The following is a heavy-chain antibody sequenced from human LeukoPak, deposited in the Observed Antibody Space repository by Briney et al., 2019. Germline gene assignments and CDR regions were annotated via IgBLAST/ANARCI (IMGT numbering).Heavy chain of an antibody. Sequence: GGSLRLSCAASGFTFSSYSMNWVRQAPGKGLEWVSAISGSGGSTYYADSVKGRFTISRDNSKNTLYLQMNSLRAEDTAVYYCAKDPHDLYGGYDFDYWGQGTLVTVSS. J-gene: IGHJ4*02. V-gene: IGHV3-23*01. CDR2: ISGSGGST. CDR3: AKDPHDLYGGYDFDY. D-gene: IGHD5-12*01. CDR1: GFTFSSYS.